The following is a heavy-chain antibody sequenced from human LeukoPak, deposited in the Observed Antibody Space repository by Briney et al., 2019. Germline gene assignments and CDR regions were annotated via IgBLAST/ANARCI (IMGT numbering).Heavy chain of an antibody. CDR1: GFTFSSYT. CDR3: ARRETTGSSFKRFDP. D-gene: IGHD6-6*01. Sequence: PGGSLRLSCAASGFTFSSYTMNWVRQAPGKGLEWISVISGGGGTTYYADSVKGRFTISRDNSKNTLYLQMNSLRAEDTAIYYCARRETTGSSFKRFDPWGQGTLVTVSS. J-gene: IGHJ5*02. CDR2: ISGGGGTT. V-gene: IGHV3-23*01.